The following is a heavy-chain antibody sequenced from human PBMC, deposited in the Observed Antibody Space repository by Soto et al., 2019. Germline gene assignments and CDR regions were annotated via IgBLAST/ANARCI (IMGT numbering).Heavy chain of an antibody. J-gene: IGHJ6*02. CDR1: GFTFSSYS. D-gene: IGHD5-12*01. V-gene: IGHV3-21*01. CDR2: ISSSSSYI. CDR3: ARGGKPRGYSGYDYYYYYGMDV. Sequence: GGSLRLSCAASGFTFSSYSMNWVRQAPGKGLEWVSSISSSSSYIYYADSVKGRFTISRDNAKNSLYLQMNSLRAEDTAVYYCARGGKPRGYSGYDYYYYYGMDVWGQGTTVTVSS.